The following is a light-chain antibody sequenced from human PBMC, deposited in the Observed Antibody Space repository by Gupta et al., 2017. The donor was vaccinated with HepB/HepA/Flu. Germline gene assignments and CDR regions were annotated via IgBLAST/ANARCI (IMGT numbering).Light chain of an antibody. V-gene: IGLV2-8*01. CDR2: EVS. CDR1: SSDIGAYDY. CDR3: SSYAGADRVI. Sequence: HSAPTQPPSASGSPGQSVTISCTGTSSDIGAYDYVSWYQQHPGKAPKLMIYEVSKRPSGVPDRFSGSKSGNTASLTVSGLQAEDEADYYCSSYAGADRVIFGGGTKLTVL. J-gene: IGLJ2*01.